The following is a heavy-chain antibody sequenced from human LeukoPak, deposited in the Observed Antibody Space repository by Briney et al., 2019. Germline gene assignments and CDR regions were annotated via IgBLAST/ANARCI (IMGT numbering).Heavy chain of an antibody. V-gene: IGHV3-7*01. CDR2: IKQDGSEK. Sequence: GGSLRLSCAASGFTFSSYWMSWVRQAPGKGLEWVANIKQDGSEKYYVDSVKGRFTISRDNAKNSLYLQMNSLRAEDTAVYYCARGRSYGQRLGFFDYWGQGTLVTVSS. CDR1: GFTFSSYW. CDR3: ARGRSYGQRLGFFDY. D-gene: IGHD5-18*01. J-gene: IGHJ4*02.